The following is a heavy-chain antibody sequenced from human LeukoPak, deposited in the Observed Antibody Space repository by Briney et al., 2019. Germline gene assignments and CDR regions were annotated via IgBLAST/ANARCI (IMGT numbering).Heavy chain of an antibody. Sequence: PGGSLRLSCAASGFTFSSYEMNWVRQAPGKGLEWVSSISGSSTYIYYADSVKGRFIISRDNAKNSLYLQMNSLRAEDTAVYYCAREDTYGYGNDYWGQGTLVTVSS. CDR1: GFTFSSYE. CDR3: AREDTYGYGNDY. J-gene: IGHJ4*02. CDR2: ISGSSTYI. D-gene: IGHD5-18*01. V-gene: IGHV3-21*01.